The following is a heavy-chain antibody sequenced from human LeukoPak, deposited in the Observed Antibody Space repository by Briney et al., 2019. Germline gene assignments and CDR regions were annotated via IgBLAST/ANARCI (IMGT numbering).Heavy chain of an antibody. CDR3: ARDPGPAAY. D-gene: IGHD6-25*01. Sequence: GGSLRLSCTASRFTFSSYNMNWVRQAPGKGLEWVSSITSSGNDVYYADSVKGRFTISRDNARNSLYLQMNSLRAEDTAVYYCARDPGPAAYWGQGTLVTVSS. V-gene: IGHV3-21*01. CDR1: RFTFSSYN. CDR2: ITSSGNDV. J-gene: IGHJ4*02.